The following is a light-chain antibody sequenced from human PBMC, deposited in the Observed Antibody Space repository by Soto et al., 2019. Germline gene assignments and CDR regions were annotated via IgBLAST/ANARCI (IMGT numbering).Light chain of an antibody. J-gene: IGKJ4*01. Sequence: AIQMTQSPSSLSASVGDSVTITCRASQGITDDLGWYQQKPGKAPKLLIYAASTLERGVPSRFSGSGSGTDFILTISSLQPEDFATYYCQQDYRYPLTFGGGTKVEIK. CDR1: QGITDD. CDR2: AAS. V-gene: IGKV1-6*01. CDR3: QQDYRYPLT.